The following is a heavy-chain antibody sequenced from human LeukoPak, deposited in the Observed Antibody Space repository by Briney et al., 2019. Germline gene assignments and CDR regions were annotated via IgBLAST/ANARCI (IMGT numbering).Heavy chain of an antibody. CDR1: GGSISSYY. V-gene: IGHV4-59*08. D-gene: IGHD4-17*01. J-gene: IGHJ2*01. CDR3: ARAPNYGDYLLGYFDL. CDR2: IYYSGST. Sequence: SETLSLTCTVSGGSISSYYWSWIRQPPGKGLEWIGYIYYSGSTNYNPSLKSRVTISVDTSKNQFSLKLSSVTAADTAVYYCARAPNYGDYLLGYFDLWGRGTLVTVSS.